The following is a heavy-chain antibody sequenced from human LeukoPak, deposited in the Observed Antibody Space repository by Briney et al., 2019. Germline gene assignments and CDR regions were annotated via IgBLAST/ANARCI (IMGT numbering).Heavy chain of an antibody. CDR1: GGSISSYY. CDR3: ARSGMTTVTQVYFQH. D-gene: IGHD4-17*01. V-gene: IGHV4-59*01. J-gene: IGHJ1*01. CDR2: IYYSGST. Sequence: SETLSLTCTVSGGSISSYYWSWIRQPPGKGLEWIGYIYYSGSTNYNPSLKSRVTISVDTSKNQFSLKLSSVAAADTAVYYCARSGMTTVTQVYFQHWGQGTLVTVSS.